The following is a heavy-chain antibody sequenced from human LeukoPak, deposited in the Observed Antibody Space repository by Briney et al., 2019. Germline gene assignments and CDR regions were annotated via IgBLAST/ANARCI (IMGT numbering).Heavy chain of an antibody. CDR1: GFTFSNYW. CDR3: TTPLRYFDWSD. V-gene: IGHV3-15*01. D-gene: IGHD3-9*01. Sequence: GGSLRLSCAASGFTFSNYWMSWVRQAPGNGLEWVGRIKSKTDGGTTDYAAPVKGRFTISRDDSKNTLYLQMNSLKTEDTAVYYCTTPLRYFDWSDWGQGTLVTVSS. J-gene: IGHJ1*01. CDR2: IKSKTDGGTT.